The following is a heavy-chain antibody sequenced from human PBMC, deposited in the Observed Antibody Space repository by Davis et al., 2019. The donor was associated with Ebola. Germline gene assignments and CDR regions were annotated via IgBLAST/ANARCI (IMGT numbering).Heavy chain of an antibody. CDR2: INAGNGNT. J-gene: IGHJ4*02. Sequence: AASVKVSCKASGYTFTSYAMHWVRQAPGQRLEWMGWINAGNGNTKYSQKLQGRVTMTTDTSTSTAYMELRSLRSDDTAVYYCARVRGIAVAGTAYWGQGTLVTVSS. V-gene: IGHV1-3*01. CDR3: ARVRGIAVAGTAY. D-gene: IGHD6-19*01. CDR1: GYTFTSYA.